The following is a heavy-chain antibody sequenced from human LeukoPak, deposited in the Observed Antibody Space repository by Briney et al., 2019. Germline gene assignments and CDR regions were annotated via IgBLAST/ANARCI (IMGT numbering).Heavy chain of an antibody. J-gene: IGHJ4*02. D-gene: IGHD2-21*02. CDR1: GFTFSSYS. CDR2: ISYDGSNK. V-gene: IGHV3-30-3*01. Sequence: GGSLCLSCAVSGFTFSSYSMRWVRQPPGKGLEWVAVISYDGSNKYYADSMKGRFTIARKNCKNTLYKQTNSQIAEDTAVYYCARAVVVGTARLDYWGQGTQAAVS. CDR3: ARAVVVGTARLDY.